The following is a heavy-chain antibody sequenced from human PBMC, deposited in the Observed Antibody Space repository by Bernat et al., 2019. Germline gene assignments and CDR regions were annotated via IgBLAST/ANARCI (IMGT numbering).Heavy chain of an antibody. CDR1: GGSISSYY. V-gene: IGHV4-59*01. D-gene: IGHD2-2*01. Sequence: QVQLQESGPGLVKPSETLSLTCTVSGGSISSYYWSWIRQPPGKGLEWIGYIYYSGGTNYNPSLKSRVTISVDTSKNQFSLKLSSVTAADTAVYYCASHCSSTSCGFDYWGQGTLVTVSS. CDR2: IYYSGGT. CDR3: ASHCSSTSCGFDY. J-gene: IGHJ4*02.